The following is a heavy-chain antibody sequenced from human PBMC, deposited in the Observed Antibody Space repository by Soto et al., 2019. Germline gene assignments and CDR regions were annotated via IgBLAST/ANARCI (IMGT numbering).Heavy chain of an antibody. CDR1: GFTLNTYG. CDR3: ARRYKLRSPYFYYYMDV. CDR2: SWYDGTNK. Sequence: GGSLRLSCAASGFTLNTYGMYWVRQAPGKGLEWVAVSWYDGTNKDYADSVKGRFTISRDNSRNTLYLQMNSLRAEDTAVYYCARRYKLRSPYFYYYMDVWGQGTTVTVSS. D-gene: IGHD4-17*01. J-gene: IGHJ6*03. V-gene: IGHV3-33*07.